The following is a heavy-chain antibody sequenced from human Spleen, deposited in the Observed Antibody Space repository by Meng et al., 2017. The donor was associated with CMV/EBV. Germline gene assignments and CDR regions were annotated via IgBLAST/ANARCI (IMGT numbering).Heavy chain of an antibody. CDR1: AFSFSTYW. CDR2: INEDGSST. J-gene: IGHJ6*02. V-gene: IGHV3-74*01. Sequence: GESLKISCAASAFSFSTYWMHWVRQAPGKGLVGVSRINEDGSSTNYADSVKGRFTISRDNAKNTQYLQMNGLRAEDTAVYYCARERVDCSSTSCYVYGMDVWGQGTTVTVSS. CDR3: ARERVDCSSTSCYVYGMDV. D-gene: IGHD2-2*01.